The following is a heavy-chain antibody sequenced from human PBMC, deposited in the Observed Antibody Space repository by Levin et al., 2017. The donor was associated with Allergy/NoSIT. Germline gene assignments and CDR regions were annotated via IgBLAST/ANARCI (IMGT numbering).Heavy chain of an antibody. D-gene: IGHD6-13*01. Sequence: SCAASGFTYSGYAMSWVRQAPGKGLEWVSTISDNGRSTSYADSVRGRFTISRDNPKSMLFLQMSSLRVEDTATYYCVKDRLRYSSSWFDFWGQGTLVTVSS. CDR1: GFTYSGYA. CDR2: ISDNGRST. CDR3: VKDRLRYSSSWFDF. J-gene: IGHJ4*02. V-gene: IGHV3-23*01.